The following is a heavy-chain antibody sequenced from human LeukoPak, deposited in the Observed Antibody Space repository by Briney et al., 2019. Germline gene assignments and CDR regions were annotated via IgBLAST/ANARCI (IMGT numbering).Heavy chain of an antibody. CDR2: ISYDGSNK. D-gene: IGHD3-3*01. J-gene: IGHJ3*02. Sequence: GGSLRLSCAASGFTFSSYGMHWVRQAPGRGLEWVAVISYDGSNKYYADSVKGRFTISRDNSKNTLYLQMNSLRAEDTAVYYCAKESGITIFGVVTPFYAFDIWGQGTMVTVSS. V-gene: IGHV3-30*18. CDR3: AKESGITIFGVVTPFYAFDI. CDR1: GFTFSSYG.